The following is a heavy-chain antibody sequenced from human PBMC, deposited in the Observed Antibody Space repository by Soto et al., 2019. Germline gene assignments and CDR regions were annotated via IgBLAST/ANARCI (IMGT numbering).Heavy chain of an antibody. CDR2: ISPYNGNT. V-gene: IGHV1-18*01. J-gene: IGHJ4*02. D-gene: IGHD6-13*01. Sequence: QVQLVQSGAEVKKPGASVKVSCKASGYTFTTYGITWVRQAPGQGLEWMGWISPYNGNTNYAQKLQGRVTMTTDTTTSTAYVDLRRLRSDDTAVYYCARGYSNSSPDYWGQGTLVTVSS. CDR1: GYTFTTYG. CDR3: ARGYSNSSPDY.